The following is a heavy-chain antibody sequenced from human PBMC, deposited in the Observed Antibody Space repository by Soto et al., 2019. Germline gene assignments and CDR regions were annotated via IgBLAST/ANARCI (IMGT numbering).Heavy chain of an antibody. V-gene: IGHV3-21*01. J-gene: IGHJ4*02. CDR1: GFSFSTSS. D-gene: IGHD6-19*01. Sequence: GGSLRLSCVASGFSFSTSSMSWVRPAPGKGLEWVSSINSRSTDIYYADSVRGRFTISRDNAKSSVYLQMNSLRAEDTALYYCATEGAWQWLIYWGQGTLVTVSS. CDR3: ATEGAWQWLIY. CDR2: INSRSTDI.